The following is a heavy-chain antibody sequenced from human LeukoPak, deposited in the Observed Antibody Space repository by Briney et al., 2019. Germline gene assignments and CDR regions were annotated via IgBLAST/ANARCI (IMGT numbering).Heavy chain of an antibody. CDR2: IYYSGST. J-gene: IGHJ4*02. CDR3: ARGVPEYYDFWSGYFYYSDY. D-gene: IGHD3-3*01. CDR1: GGSISSYY. V-gene: IGHV4-59*01. Sequence: NPSETLSLTCTVSGGSISSYYWSWIRQPPGKGLEWIGYIYYSGSTNYNPSPKSRVTISVDTSKNQFSLKLTSVTAADAAVYYCARGVPEYYDFWSGYFYYSDYWGQGTLVTVSS.